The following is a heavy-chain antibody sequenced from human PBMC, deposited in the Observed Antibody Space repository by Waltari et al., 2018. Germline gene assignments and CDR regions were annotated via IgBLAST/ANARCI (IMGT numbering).Heavy chain of an antibody. V-gene: IGHV1-24*01. CDR2: FDPEDAET. D-gene: IGHD7-27*01. CDR3: AAKEAWGNRAFDY. J-gene: IGHJ4*02. CDR1: GYSRPDLA. Sequence: QVQLVQSGAEVKKPGASVRISCKIAGYSRPDLAVHWVRQAPGKGLEGMGGFDPEDAETIVAQRFQGRVTMTEETSPETAYMELSSLSSEDTAVYFCAAKEAWGNRAFDYWGQGTLVTVSS.